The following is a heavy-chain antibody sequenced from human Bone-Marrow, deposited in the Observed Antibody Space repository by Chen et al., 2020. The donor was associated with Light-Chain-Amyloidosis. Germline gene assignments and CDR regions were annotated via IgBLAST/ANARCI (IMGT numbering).Heavy chain of an antibody. D-gene: IGHD4-17*01. J-gene: IGHJ4*02. CDR2: ISRSGTT. Sequence: DVPLVESAGGLVQPGGSLRLSCAGSGFTFSTSAMTWVRQAPGKGLEWVSAISRSGTTFYADSVKGRFTISRDSSKNTYLQMHSLRVEDTAVYYCAKLASGDYVDSWGRGFLVTVSS. CDR1: GFTFSTSA. V-gene: IGHV3-23*04. CDR3: AKLASGDYVDS.